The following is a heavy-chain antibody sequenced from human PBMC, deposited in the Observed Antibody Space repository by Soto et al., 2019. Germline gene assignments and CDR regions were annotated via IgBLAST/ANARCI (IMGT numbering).Heavy chain of an antibody. V-gene: IGHV3-23*01. CDR1: GFTFSSYA. D-gene: IGHD4-17*01. CDR3: AKDHDYRWREYWFDP. CDR2: ISGSGGST. J-gene: IGHJ5*02. Sequence: EVQLLESGGGLVQPGGSLRLSCAASGFTFSSYAMSWVRQAPGKGLEWVSAISGSGGSTYYADSVKGRFTISIENSKNTVYRQMNSLRAEDTAVYYCAKDHDYRWREYWFDPWGQGTLVTVSS.